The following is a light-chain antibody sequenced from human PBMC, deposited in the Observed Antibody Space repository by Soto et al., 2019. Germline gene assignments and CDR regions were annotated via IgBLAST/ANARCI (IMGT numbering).Light chain of an antibody. V-gene: IGLV2-14*01. CDR1: RNDVGGYNY. J-gene: IGLJ1*01. Sequence: QSALTQPASVSGSPGQSITISCTGTRNDVGGYNYVSWYQLHPGKAPKLIIFEVTKRPSGISYRFSGSKSGNTASLTISGLQAEDDADYSCSSYTTSATYVFGTGTKVTVL. CDR2: EVT. CDR3: SSYTTSATYV.